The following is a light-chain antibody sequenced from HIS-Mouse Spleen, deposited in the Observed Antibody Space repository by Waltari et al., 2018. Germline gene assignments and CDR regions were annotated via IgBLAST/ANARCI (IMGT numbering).Light chain of an antibody. J-gene: IGKJ4*01. CDR3: QQRSNWLT. CDR2: DAS. CDR1: QSVSSY. Sequence: EIVLTQSPATLSLSPGERATLPCRASQSVSSYLAWYQQKPGQAPRLLIYDASNRATGIPARFSGSGSWTDFTLTISSLEPEDFAVYYCQQRSNWLTFGGGTKVEIK. V-gene: IGKV3-11*01.